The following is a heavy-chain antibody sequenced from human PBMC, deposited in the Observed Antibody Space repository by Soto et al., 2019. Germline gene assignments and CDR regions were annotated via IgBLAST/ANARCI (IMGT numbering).Heavy chain of an antibody. CDR2: INHSGSP. Sequence: SETLSLTCNDSTGSIFSHSYYWAWIRQPPGKGLEWIGTINHSGSPYHNPSLKSRVTISVDSSKNQFSLTLTSVTVADTAVYYCARRYAPRYSSGNNHFDLWGQGTLVSVSS. V-gene: IGHV4-39*01. CDR1: TGSIFSHSYY. CDR3: ARRYAPRYSSGNNHFDL. D-gene: IGHD6-19*01. J-gene: IGHJ4*02.